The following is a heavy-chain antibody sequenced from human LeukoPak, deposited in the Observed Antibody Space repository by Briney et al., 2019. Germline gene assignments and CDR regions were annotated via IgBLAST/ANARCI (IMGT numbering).Heavy chain of an antibody. D-gene: IGHD4-17*01. J-gene: IGHJ3*02. V-gene: IGHV1-2*02. CDR2: INPYRGGT. Sequence: ASVKVSCKASGYTFTDYYMHWVRQAPGQGLEWMGWINPYRGGTNSPQKFQGRVTMTRDTSISTAYMELSRLRSDDTAVYYCAREAFTTVTSATDAFDIWGQGTMVTVSS. CDR1: GYTFTDYY. CDR3: AREAFTTVTSATDAFDI.